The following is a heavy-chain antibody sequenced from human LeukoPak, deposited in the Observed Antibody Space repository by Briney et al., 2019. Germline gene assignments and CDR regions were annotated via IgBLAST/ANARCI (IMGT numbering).Heavy chain of an antibody. CDR3: ATYTHWVAGDV. J-gene: IGHJ6*02. CDR2: MNEDGSEK. CDR1: GFTFSKSW. Sequence: GGSLRLSCAASGFTFSKSWMSWVRQAPGKGLEWVANMNEDGSEKDYVDSVKGRFTISRDNARKSLYLQMSSLRAEDTAVYYCATYTHWVAGDVWGQGTTVTVSS. D-gene: IGHD3-16*01. V-gene: IGHV3-7*01.